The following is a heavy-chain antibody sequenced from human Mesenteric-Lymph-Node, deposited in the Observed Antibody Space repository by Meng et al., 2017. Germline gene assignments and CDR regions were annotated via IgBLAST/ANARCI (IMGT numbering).Heavy chain of an antibody. CDR3: ASGHGSSGWYVDY. D-gene: IGHD6-19*01. J-gene: IGHJ4*02. CDR2: IWYDGSNK. Sequence: GGSLRLSCAASGFTFSSYGMHWVRQAPGKGLEWVAVIWYDGSNKYYADSVKGRFTISRDNSKNTLYLQMNSLRAEDTAVYYCASGHGSSGWYVDYWGQGTLVTVSS. V-gene: IGHV3-33*01. CDR1: GFTFSSYG.